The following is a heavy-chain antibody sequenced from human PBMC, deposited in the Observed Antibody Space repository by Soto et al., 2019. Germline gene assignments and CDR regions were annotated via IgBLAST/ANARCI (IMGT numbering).Heavy chain of an antibody. D-gene: IGHD2-15*01. Sequence: EVQLVESGGGLVQPGWSLRLSCAASGFTFSNYWMYWVRQAPGKGLEWVSRINSDGSVSSHADSVRGRLTISRDNVNNTLYLHMDSLRAEDTAVYFWARGDCFGATCYSLDGYFYYYMDVWGKGTMVTVFS. J-gene: IGHJ6*03. CDR2: INSDGSVS. CDR1: GFTFSNYW. V-gene: IGHV3-74*02. CDR3: ARGDCFGATCYSLDGYFYYYMDV.